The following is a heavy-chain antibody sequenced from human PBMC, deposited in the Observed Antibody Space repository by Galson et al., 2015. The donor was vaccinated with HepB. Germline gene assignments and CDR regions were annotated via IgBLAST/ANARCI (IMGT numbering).Heavy chain of an antibody. CDR1: AFTVSSNY. J-gene: IGHJ4*02. CDR2: IYSAGNT. CDR3: ARISSDYGLDY. Sequence: SLRLSCAASAFTVSSNYMSWVRQAPGKGLEWVSHIYSAGNTYYADSVKGRFTISRDNSKNTLYLQMNSLRAEDTAVYYCARISSDYGLDYWGQGTLVTVSS. V-gene: IGHV3-53*01. D-gene: IGHD4-17*01.